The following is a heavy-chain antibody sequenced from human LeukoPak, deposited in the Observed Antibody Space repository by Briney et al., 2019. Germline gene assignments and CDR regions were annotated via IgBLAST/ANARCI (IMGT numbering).Heavy chain of an antibody. CDR2: IYYSGST. CDR3: ARVQGGSDAFDI. CDR1: GGSISSYY. J-gene: IGHJ3*02. Sequence: SETLSLTCTVSGGSISSYYWSWIRQPPGKGLEWIGYIYYSGSTNYNPSLKSRVTISVDTSKNQFSLKLSSVTAADTAVYYCARVQGGSDAFDIWGQGTMVTVSS. D-gene: IGHD1-26*01. V-gene: IGHV4-59*01.